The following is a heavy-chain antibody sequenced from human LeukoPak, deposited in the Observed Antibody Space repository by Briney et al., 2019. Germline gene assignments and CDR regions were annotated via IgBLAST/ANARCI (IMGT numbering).Heavy chain of an antibody. CDR1: GFTFSDYY. CDR2: ISSSGSTI. Sequence: GGSLRLSCAASGFTFSDYYMNWIRQAPGKGLEWVSSISSSGSTIYYADSVKGRFTISRDNAKNSLYLQMNSLRAEDTAVYYCATDPVYYYGSGSYYHFDYWGQRTLVTVSS. CDR3: ATDPVYYYGSGSYYHFDY. D-gene: IGHD3-10*01. J-gene: IGHJ4*02. V-gene: IGHV3-11*01.